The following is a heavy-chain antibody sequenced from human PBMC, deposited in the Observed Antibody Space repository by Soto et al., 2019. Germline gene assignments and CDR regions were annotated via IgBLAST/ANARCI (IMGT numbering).Heavy chain of an antibody. Sequence: QEQLVQSGAEVKKPGASVKVSCKASGYTFTNYEISWVRQATGQGLEWMGWMNPGSGNTGYAHKFQGRVTTTRNISISTAYMELSRLGSDDTAIYYCARMASSGSLNWFDPWGQGTLVSVSS. CDR3: ARMASSGSLNWFDP. CDR2: MNPGSGNT. D-gene: IGHD3-10*01. V-gene: IGHV1-8*01. CDR1: GYTFTNYE. J-gene: IGHJ5*02.